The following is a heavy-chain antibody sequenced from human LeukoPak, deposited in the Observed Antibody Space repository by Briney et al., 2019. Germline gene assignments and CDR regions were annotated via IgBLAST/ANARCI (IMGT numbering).Heavy chain of an antibody. CDR2: IIPIFGTA. CDR1: GATFSSNA. CDR3: ARGNGREFWSGYHKHYYYMDV. J-gene: IGHJ6*03. V-gene: IGHV1-69*05. Sequence: GASVKVSCKASGATFSSNAISWVRQAPGQGLEWMGGIIPIFGTANYAQKFQGRGTITTDESTSTAYMELSSLRSEDTAVYYCARGNGREFWSGYHKHYYYMDVWGKGTTVTVSS. D-gene: IGHD3-3*01.